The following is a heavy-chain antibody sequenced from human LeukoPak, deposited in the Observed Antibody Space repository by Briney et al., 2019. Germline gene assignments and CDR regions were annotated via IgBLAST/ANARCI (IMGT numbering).Heavy chain of an antibody. CDR1: GFTFSSYS. CDR2: ISSSGGGI. Sequence: GGSLRLSCAASGFTFSSYSFHWVRLAPGKGLEWVSYISSSGGGIYYADSVKGRFTISRDNAKNSLYLQMNSLRAEDTAVYYCARAVGANAWGQGTLVTVSS. J-gene: IGHJ5*02. CDR3: ARAVGANA. D-gene: IGHD1-26*01. V-gene: IGHV3-48*03.